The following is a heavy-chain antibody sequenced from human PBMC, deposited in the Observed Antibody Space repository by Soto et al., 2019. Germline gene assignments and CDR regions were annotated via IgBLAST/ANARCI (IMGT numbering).Heavy chain of an antibody. Sequence: QVQLVESGGGVVQPGRSLRLSCAASGFTFSGYAMHWVRQAPGKRLDWVAVISYDASNKYYADSVKGRFTISRDNSKYTLYLQMNSLRAEDTAVYYCASEQLAVLRGVLDYWGQGTLVTVSS. D-gene: IGHD1-1*01. J-gene: IGHJ4*02. CDR2: ISYDASNK. CDR1: GFTFSGYA. CDR3: ASEQLAVLRGVLDY. V-gene: IGHV3-30-3*01.